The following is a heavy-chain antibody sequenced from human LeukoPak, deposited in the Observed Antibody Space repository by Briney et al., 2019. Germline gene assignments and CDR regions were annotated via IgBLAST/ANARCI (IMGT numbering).Heavy chain of an antibody. CDR1: GFTFSSYW. J-gene: IGHJ4*02. CDR2: IKQDGSEK. V-gene: IGHV3-7*01. D-gene: IGHD2-15*01. Sequence: GGSLRLSCAASGFTFSSYWMSWVRQAPGKGLEWVANIKQDGSEKYYVDSVMGRFTISRDNAKNSLYLQMNSLRAEDTAVYYCARDWALGYCSGGSCSLFGYWGQGTLVTVSS. CDR3: ARDWALGYCSGGSCSLFGY.